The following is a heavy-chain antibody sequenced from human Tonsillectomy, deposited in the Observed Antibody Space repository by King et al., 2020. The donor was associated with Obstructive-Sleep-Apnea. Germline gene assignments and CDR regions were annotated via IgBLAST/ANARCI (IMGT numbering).Heavy chain of an antibody. D-gene: IGHD4-23*01. CDR3: ARVWSTVVTNDAFDI. J-gene: IGHJ3*02. Sequence: VQLQESGPGLVKPSDTLSLTCTVACGSISSYSWTWIRHPPGKGLEWIGYIYNTGSTNYNPSLNSLVTISIDTSKNQFSLKLSSVTAADTAVYYCARVWSTVVTNDAFDIWGQGTMVTVSS. V-gene: IGHV4-59*01. CDR1: CGSISSYS. CDR2: IYNTGST.